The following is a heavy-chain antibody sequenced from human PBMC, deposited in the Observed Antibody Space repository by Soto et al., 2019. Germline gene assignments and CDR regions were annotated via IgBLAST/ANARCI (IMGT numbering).Heavy chain of an antibody. CDR3: ARVRNYYDSSGHWSFDY. CDR1: GVTFSSYA. CDR2: IIPIFGTA. Sequence: VASVKVSCKASGVTFSSYAISWVRQAPGQGLEWMGGIIPIFGTANYAQKFQGRVTITADESTSTAYMELSSLRSEDTAVYYCARVRNYYDSSGHWSFDYWGQGTLVTVS. J-gene: IGHJ4*02. V-gene: IGHV1-69*13. D-gene: IGHD3-22*01.